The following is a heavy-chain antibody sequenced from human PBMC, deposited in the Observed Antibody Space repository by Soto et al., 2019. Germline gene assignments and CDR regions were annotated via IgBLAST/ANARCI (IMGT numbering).Heavy chain of an antibody. J-gene: IGHJ4*02. D-gene: IGHD6-19*01. CDR3: ARLGSSGWYVY. CDR2: IIPILGIA. CDR1: GGTFSSYT. Sequence: SVKVSCKASGGTFSSYTISWVRQAPGQGLEWMGRIIPILGIANYAQKFQGRVTITADKSTSTAYMELSSLRSEDTAVYYCARLGSSGWYVYWGQGTLVTVSS. V-gene: IGHV1-69*02.